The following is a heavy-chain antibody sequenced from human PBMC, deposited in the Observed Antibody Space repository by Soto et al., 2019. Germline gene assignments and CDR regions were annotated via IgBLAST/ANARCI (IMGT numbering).Heavy chain of an antibody. D-gene: IGHD3-16*01. V-gene: IGHV3-23*01. CDR3: AKWWGSNWFDP. J-gene: IGHJ5*02. CDR2: ISGSGGST. CDR1: GFTFSSYA. Sequence: GESLKISCAASGFTFSSYAMSWVRQAPGKGLEWVSAISGSGGSTYYADSVKGRFTISRDNSKNTLYLQMNSLRAEDTAVYYCAKWWGSNWFDPWGQGTLVTVSS.